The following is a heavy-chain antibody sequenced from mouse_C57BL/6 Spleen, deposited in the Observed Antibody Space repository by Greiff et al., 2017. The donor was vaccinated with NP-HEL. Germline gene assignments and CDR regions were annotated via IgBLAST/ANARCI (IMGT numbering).Heavy chain of an antibody. D-gene: IGHD2-3*01. V-gene: IGHV1-81*01. J-gene: IGHJ4*01. CDR2: IYPRSGNT. Sequence: VQLVESGAELARPGASVKLSCKASGYTFTSYGISWVKQRTGQGLEWIGEIYPRSGNTYYNEKFKGKATLTADKSSSTAYMELRSLTSEDSAVYFCARERDGPYAMDYWGQGTSVTVSS. CDR3: ARERDGPYAMDY. CDR1: GYTFTSYG.